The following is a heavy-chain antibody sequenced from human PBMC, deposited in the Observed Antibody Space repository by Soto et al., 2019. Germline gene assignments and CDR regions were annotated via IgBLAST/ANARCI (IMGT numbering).Heavy chain of an antibody. CDR1: GGTFSSYT. Sequence: ASVKVSCKASGGTFSSYTISWVRQAPGQGLEWMGRIIPILGIANYAQKFQGRVTITADKSTSTAYMELSSLRSEDTAVYYCARPYYDFWSGPNDAFDIWGQGTMGTVS. CDR3: ARPYYDFWSGPNDAFDI. CDR2: IIPILGIA. J-gene: IGHJ3*02. D-gene: IGHD3-3*01. V-gene: IGHV1-69*02.